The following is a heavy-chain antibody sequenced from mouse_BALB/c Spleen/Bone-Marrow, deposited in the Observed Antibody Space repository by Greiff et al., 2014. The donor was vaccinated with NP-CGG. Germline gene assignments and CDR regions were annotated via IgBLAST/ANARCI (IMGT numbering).Heavy chain of an antibody. Sequence: VHVKQSGGGLVQPGGSLRLSCATSGFTFTDYYMNWVRQPPGMALEWLGFIRNKANGYTTDYSTSVKGRFTISRDNSQNILYLQMNTLRTEDSATYYCARDVGRLFFDVWGAGTTVTVSS. CDR3: ARDVGRLFFDV. D-gene: IGHD3-3*01. CDR2: IRNKANGYTT. V-gene: IGHV7-3*02. CDR1: GFTFTDYY. J-gene: IGHJ1*01.